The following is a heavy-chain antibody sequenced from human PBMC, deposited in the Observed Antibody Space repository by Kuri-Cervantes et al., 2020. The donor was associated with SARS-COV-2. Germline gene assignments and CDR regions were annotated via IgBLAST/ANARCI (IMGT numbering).Heavy chain of an antibody. Sequence: GGSLRLSCAASGFPFSSYAMSGVRQAPGKGLEWVSTISGSGGTTYYADSAKGRFTISRDNSKNTLYLQMNSLRDEDTAVYYCASEGSGYYFALPAPQYGMDVWGQGTTVTVSS. V-gene: IGHV3-23*01. J-gene: IGHJ6*02. CDR3: ASEGSGYYFALPAPQYGMDV. CDR2: ISGSGGTT. D-gene: IGHD3-22*01. CDR1: GFPFSSYA.